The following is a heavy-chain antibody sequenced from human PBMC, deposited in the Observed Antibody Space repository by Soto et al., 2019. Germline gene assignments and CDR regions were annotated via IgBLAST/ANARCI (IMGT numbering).Heavy chain of an antibody. CDR2: INPATGAA. Sequence: QLHLVQSGAVVKKPGASVTVSCSASGYPVTAYYMHWVRQAPGRGLEWKGGINPATGAAKYTQTFQGRGTMTRDPSTSTVFMELSGLTAGDTAVFYCARGGGVGVAGSAAFDMWGQGTLVTVSS. J-gene: IGHJ3*02. V-gene: IGHV1-2*02. CDR1: GYPVTAYY. CDR3: ARGGGVGVAGSAAFDM. D-gene: IGHD3-3*01.